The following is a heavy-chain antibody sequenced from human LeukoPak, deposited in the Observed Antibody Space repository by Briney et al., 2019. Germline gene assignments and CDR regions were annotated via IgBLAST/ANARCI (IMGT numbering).Heavy chain of an antibody. J-gene: IGHJ4*02. V-gene: IGHV7-4-1*02. CDR3: ARESGFDWKDGHPTVPDC. D-gene: IGHD3-9*01. Sequence: ASVKVSCKGSGYTFTSYGMIWVRQAPGQGLDWMGWINTYSANATYAQDFRGRFVFSLDTSVSTAYLQINSLKPEDTAVYYCARESGFDWKDGHPTVPDCWGQGTLVTVSS. CDR1: GYTFTSYG. CDR2: INTYSANA.